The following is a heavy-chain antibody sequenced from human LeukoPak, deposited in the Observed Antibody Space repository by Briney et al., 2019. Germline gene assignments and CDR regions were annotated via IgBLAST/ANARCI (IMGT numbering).Heavy chain of an antibody. D-gene: IGHD6-13*01. CDR1: GGSISSFY. Sequence: SETLSLTCTVSGGSISSFYWSWLRQPPGKGLEGIGYVYYSGNTNYNPPLKSRLNISVDTSKNQFSLKLSAVTVADTAAYYCARDRGDSSRWYEDAFDIWGQGTMVTVS. CDR2: VYYSGNT. CDR3: ARDRGDSSRWYEDAFDI. V-gene: IGHV4-59*12. J-gene: IGHJ3*02.